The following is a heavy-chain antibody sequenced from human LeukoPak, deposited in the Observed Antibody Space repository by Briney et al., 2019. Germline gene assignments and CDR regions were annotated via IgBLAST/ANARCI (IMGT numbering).Heavy chain of an antibody. CDR2: IRFDGSEK. V-gene: IGHV3-30*02. CDR1: GFTFSNYA. J-gene: IGHJ4*02. CDR3: ALGKNFGYHYFDF. Sequence: PGGSLRLSCAASGFTFSNYALHWVRQAPGKGLEWMTFIRFDGSEKYYADSVKGRFTISRDYSKNTLFLQMSSLRPEDTAVYYCALGKNFGYHYFDFWGQGALVTVSS. D-gene: IGHD2-2*03.